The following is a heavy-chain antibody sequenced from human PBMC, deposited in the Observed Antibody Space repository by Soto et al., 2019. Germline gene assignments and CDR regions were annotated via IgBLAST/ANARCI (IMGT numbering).Heavy chain of an antibody. CDR3: GRDLLATASASWYFYYGLDV. V-gene: IGHV4-59*02. J-gene: IGHJ6*02. Sequence: QVELQESGPGLVKPSETLSLACSVFGASVHSYYWSWIRQSPGRGLEWICHIFNSGTIHYNPSLKSRVTMSVDASKNQVSLKMNSVTAADTAIYYCGRDLLATASASWYFYYGLDVWGQGTAVTVSS. CDR1: GASVHSYY. CDR2: IFNSGTI. D-gene: IGHD3-3*02.